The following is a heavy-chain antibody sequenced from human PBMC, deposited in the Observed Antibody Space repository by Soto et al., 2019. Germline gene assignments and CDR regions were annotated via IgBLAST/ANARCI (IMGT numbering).Heavy chain of an antibody. J-gene: IGHJ4*02. V-gene: IGHV4-39*01. D-gene: IGHD6-19*01. CDR1: GDPMSSIDYY. CDR2: IYYSGST. Sequence: PSETLSLTCAVSGDPMSSIDYYLSWIRQPPGKGLGWIGSIYYSGSTYYNPSLQSRVAISVDTSKNQFSLKLKSVIAADTAIYYCARRTVNIRTFYSGLKTHCFDYWGQGAPVTVSS. CDR3: ARRTVNIRTFYSGLKTHCFDY.